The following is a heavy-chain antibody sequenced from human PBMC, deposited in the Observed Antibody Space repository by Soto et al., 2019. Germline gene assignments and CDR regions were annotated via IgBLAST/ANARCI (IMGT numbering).Heavy chain of an antibody. CDR3: ARWTGSGGGLDY. D-gene: IGHD2-15*01. CDR1: GGTFSSYT. Sequence: SVKVSCKASGGTFSSYTISWVRQAPGQGLEWMGRIIPILGIANYAQKFQGRVTITADKSTSTAYMELSSLRSEDTAVYYCARWTGSGGGLDYWGQGTLVTVSS. CDR2: IIPILGIA. J-gene: IGHJ4*02. V-gene: IGHV1-69*02.